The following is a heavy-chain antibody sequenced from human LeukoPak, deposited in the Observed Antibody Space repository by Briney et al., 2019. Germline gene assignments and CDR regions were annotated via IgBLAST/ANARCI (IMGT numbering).Heavy chain of an antibody. CDR3: AREGSSPFYDYVWRSYRRNDYYFDY. D-gene: IGHD3-16*02. V-gene: IGHV3-74*01. CDR2: INSDGRSI. Sequence: GGSLRLSCAASGFTFSNYWMHWVRQAPGKGLVRVSRINSDGRSIIYADSVKGRFTISRDNAKNSLYLQMNSLRDEDTAVYYCAREGSSPFYDYVWRSYRRNDYYFDYWGQGALVTVSS. CDR1: GFTFSNYW. J-gene: IGHJ4*02.